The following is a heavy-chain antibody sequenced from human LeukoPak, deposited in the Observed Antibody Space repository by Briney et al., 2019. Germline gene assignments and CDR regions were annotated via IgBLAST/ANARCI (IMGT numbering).Heavy chain of an antibody. V-gene: IGHV1-18*01. CDR3: ARDMVPAYYYDSSGEFAY. Sequence: ASVKVSCKASGYTFTSYGISWVRQAPGQGLEWMGWISAYNGNTNYAQKLQGRVTMTTDTSTSTAYMELRSLRSDDTAVYHCARDMVPAYYYDSSGEFAYWGQGTLVTVSS. CDR2: ISAYNGNT. CDR1: GYTFTSYG. D-gene: IGHD3-22*01. J-gene: IGHJ4*02.